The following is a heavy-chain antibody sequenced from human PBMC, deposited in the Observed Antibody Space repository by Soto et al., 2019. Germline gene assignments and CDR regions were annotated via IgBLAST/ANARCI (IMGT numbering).Heavy chain of an antibody. CDR3: ARDQSRGYDSTATGRFDH. Sequence: SETLSLTCAVSGGSISSSNWWSWVRQPPGKGLEWIGEIYHSGSTNYNPSLKSRVTISVDKSKNQFSLKLSSVTAADTAVYYCARDQSRGYDSTATGRFDHWGQGTLVT. V-gene: IGHV4-4*02. CDR2: IYHSGST. CDR1: GGSISSSNW. D-gene: IGHD3-22*01. J-gene: IGHJ5*02.